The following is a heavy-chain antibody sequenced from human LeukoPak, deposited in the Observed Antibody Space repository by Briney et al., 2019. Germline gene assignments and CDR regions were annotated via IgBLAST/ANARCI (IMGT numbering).Heavy chain of an antibody. Sequence: PGRSLRLSCAASGFTFSSYGLHWVRQAPGKGLEWVAVIWYDGSNKYYADSVKGRFTISRDNSKNTLYLQVNSLRAEDTAVYYCAREVVVPAAIQGWFDPWGQGTLVTVSS. CDR1: GFTFSSYG. J-gene: IGHJ5*02. V-gene: IGHV3-33*01. CDR3: AREVVVPAAIQGWFDP. D-gene: IGHD2-2*01. CDR2: IWYDGSNK.